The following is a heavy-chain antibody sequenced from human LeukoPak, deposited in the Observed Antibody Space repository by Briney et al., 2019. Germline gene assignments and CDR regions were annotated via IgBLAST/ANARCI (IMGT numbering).Heavy chain of an antibody. D-gene: IGHD3-22*01. CDR2: IYYSGST. CDR1: GGSISSYY. Sequence: SETLPLTCTVSGGSISSYYWSWIRQPPGKGLEWIGYIYYSGSTNYNPSLKSRVTISVDTSKNQLSLKLSSVTAADTAVYYCARLKYYYDSSGYRAEYFQHWGQGTLVTVSS. CDR3: ARLKYYYDSSGYRAEYFQH. V-gene: IGHV4-59*01. J-gene: IGHJ1*01.